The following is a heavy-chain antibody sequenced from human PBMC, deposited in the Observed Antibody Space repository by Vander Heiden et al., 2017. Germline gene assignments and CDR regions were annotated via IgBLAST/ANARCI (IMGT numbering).Heavy chain of an antibody. J-gene: IGHJ4*02. D-gene: IGHD6-19*01. V-gene: IGHV4-39*01. CDR2: IYYSGRT. CDR1: GASIRSGTPY. CDR3: ARKRYSSGWDFDY. Sequence: QLQLQQSCPGLVKPSETLSLTWTVSGASIRSGTPYWGWVRLPPGKGLEWIGTIYYSGRTFYKPSIRSRATISVDTSKNQFSLKLNSVTAADTTVYYCARKRYSSGWDFDYWGQGVLVTVSS.